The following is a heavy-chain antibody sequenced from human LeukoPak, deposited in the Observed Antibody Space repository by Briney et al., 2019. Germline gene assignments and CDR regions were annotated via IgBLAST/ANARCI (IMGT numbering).Heavy chain of an antibody. CDR2: IKPDSGAT. J-gene: IGHJ4*02. CDR3: ARDHDYGPDY. V-gene: IGHV1-2*02. Sequence: ASVKVSCKASGYTFTVHYMHWLRQAPGQGLEWMGWIKPDSGATNFAQNFQGGVTMTSDTPINTAYMELSSLTSDDTAMYYCARDHDYGPDYWGQGTLVTVSA. CDR1: GYTFTVHY. D-gene: IGHD4/OR15-4a*01.